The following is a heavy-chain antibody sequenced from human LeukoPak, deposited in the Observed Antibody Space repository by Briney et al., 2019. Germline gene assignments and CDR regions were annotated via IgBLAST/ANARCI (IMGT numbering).Heavy chain of an antibody. D-gene: IGHD5-12*01. Sequence: ASVKVSCKATGGTFSSYAISWVRQAPGQGLEWMGGFDPEDGETIYAQKFQGRVTMTEDTSTDTAYMELSSLRSEDTAVYYCARGLLRNAFDIWGQGTMVTVSS. CDR1: GGTFSSYA. CDR3: ARGLLRNAFDI. CDR2: FDPEDGET. J-gene: IGHJ3*02. V-gene: IGHV1-24*01.